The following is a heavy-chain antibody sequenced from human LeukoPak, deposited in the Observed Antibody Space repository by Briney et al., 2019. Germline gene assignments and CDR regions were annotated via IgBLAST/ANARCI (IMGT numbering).Heavy chain of an antibody. Sequence: TSETVSLTCAVSGVSISSYYWSWIRQHPGKGLEWIGYLSDVGTNDYNPSLKGRVTISRDTSKNQFSLRLSSVTAADAAVYHCARDKAPGGKRWFDPWGQGALVTVSS. D-gene: IGHD4-23*01. CDR1: GVSISSYY. CDR2: LSDVGTN. V-gene: IGHV4-59*01. J-gene: IGHJ5*02. CDR3: ARDKAPGGKRWFDP.